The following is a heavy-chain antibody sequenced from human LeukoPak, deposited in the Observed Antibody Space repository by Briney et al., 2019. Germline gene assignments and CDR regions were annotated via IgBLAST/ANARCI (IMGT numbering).Heavy chain of an antibody. Sequence: GGSRRLSCAAYGFTFTNYAMTWVRQAQGKGLEWVSSIIASAGTTYYADSVKGRFTISRDTSKTTLHLQMSSLRADDTAVYYCAKDRPLNWGYYFDSWGQGTVVTVSS. CDR1: GFTFTNYA. CDR2: IIASAGTT. J-gene: IGHJ4*02. V-gene: IGHV3-23*01. CDR3: AKDRPLNWGYYFDS. D-gene: IGHD7-27*01.